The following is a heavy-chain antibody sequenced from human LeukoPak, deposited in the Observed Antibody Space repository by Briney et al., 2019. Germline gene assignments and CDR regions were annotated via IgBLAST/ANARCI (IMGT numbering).Heavy chain of an antibody. CDR1: GFTLINYD. CDR3: ARDGQNQYGMDV. CDR2: ISSRGDT. Sequence: PGGSLRLSCAASGFTLINYDIHWVRQVTGKGLEWVSTISSRGDTYYSGSVKGRFTMSRENAKNSLYLQMNSLRTGDTAVYYCARDGQNQYGMDVWGPGTTVTVSS. V-gene: IGHV3-13*04. J-gene: IGHJ6*02. D-gene: IGHD1-14*01.